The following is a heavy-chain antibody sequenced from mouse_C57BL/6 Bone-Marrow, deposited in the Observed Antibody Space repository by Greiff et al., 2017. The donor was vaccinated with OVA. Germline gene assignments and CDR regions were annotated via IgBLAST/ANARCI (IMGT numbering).Heavy chain of an antibody. CDR1: GFTFSSYA. J-gene: IGHJ4*01. CDR3: ARGGDGNRGRYYAMDD. D-gene: IGHD2-1*01. Sequence: EVKLVESGAGLVKPGGSLKLSCAASGFTFSSYAMSWVRQTPEKRLEWVAYISSGGDYIYYADTVKGRFTISRDNARNTLYLQMSSLKSEDTAMYYCARGGDGNRGRYYAMDDWGQGTSVTVSS. V-gene: IGHV5S21*01. CDR2: ISSGGDYI.